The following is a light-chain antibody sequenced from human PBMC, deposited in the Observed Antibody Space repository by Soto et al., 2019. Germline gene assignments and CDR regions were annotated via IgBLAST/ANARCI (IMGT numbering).Light chain of an antibody. CDR1: HSVSTN. CDR2: GAF. J-gene: IGKJ1*01. V-gene: IGKV3-15*01. Sequence: EIVLTQSPATLSVSTWERATLSCRSSHSVSTNLAWYQKMPGQATRLIMYGAFTRATGIPARFSGSGSGTEFTLTISSLQSEDFALYFCHQYNTWPKFGQGTKVEIK. CDR3: HQYNTWPK.